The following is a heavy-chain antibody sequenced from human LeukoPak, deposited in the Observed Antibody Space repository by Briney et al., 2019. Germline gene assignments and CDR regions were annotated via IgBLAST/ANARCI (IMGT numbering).Heavy chain of an antibody. D-gene: IGHD6-19*01. CDR2: IKQDGSEK. V-gene: IGHV3-7*01. Sequence: GGSLRLSCAASGFTFSSYEMNWVRQAPGKGLEWVANIKQDGSEKYYVDSVKGRFTISRDNANNSLYLQMNSLRAEDTAVYYCARYRWLDYWGQGTLVTVSS. CDR1: GFTFSSYE. J-gene: IGHJ4*02. CDR3: ARYRWLDY.